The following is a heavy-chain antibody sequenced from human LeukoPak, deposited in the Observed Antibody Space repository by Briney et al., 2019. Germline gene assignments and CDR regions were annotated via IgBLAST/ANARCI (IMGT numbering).Heavy chain of an antibody. J-gene: IGHJ4*02. CDR2: IYHSGST. CDR3: VRGVGIDY. CDR1: GYSISSGYY. V-gene: IGHV4-38-2*01. D-gene: IGHD2-15*01. Sequence: PSETLSLTCAVSGYSISSGYYWGWIRQPPGKGLEWIGSIYHSGSTYYNPSLKSRVTISVDTSKNQFSLKLGSVTAADTAMYYCVRGVGIDYWGQGTLVTVSS.